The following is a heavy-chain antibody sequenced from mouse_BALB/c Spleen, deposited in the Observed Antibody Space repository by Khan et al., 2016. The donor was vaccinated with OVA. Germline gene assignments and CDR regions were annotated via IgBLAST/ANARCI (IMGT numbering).Heavy chain of an antibody. D-gene: IGHD2-14*01. CDR2: INTETGEP. V-gene: IGHV9-2-1*01. CDR3: AGDRYDCINY. CDR1: GYTFTDYS. Sequence: QIQLVQSGPELKKPGETVKISCKASGYTFTDYSMHWVKQAPGKGLKWMGWINTETGEPTYADDFKGRFAFSLETSASTAYLQFNNLKIEDTATYFCAGDRYDCINYWGQGTTLTVSS. J-gene: IGHJ2*01.